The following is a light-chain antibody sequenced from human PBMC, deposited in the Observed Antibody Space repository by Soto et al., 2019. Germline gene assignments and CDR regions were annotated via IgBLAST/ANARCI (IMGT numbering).Light chain of an antibody. CDR1: QSVSSSS. J-gene: IGKJ1*01. CDR3: QQYGSSGT. CDR2: GVS. Sequence: EIVLPQSPGTLSFSPVESATLCWRASQSVSSSSLAWYQQKPGQAPRLLFFGVSNRAAGVPDRFGGSGSGTDFTLTISRLEPEDFAVYYCQQYGSSGTFGQGTKVDIK. V-gene: IGKV3-20*01.